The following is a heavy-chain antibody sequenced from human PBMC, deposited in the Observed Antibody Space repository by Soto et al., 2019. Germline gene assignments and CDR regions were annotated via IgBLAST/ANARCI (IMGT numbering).Heavy chain of an antibody. CDR1: GYTLTSYS. Sequence: ASVKVSCKASGYTLTSYSIHWVRQAPGQGLEWMGIINPSSGTTSYAQKFQGRVTMTRDTPTSTVYMELSSLRSEDSAIYYCAREREVPGLLYYYGVDVWGQGTTVTVYS. D-gene: IGHD3-10*01. J-gene: IGHJ6*02. CDR3: AREREVPGLLYYYGVDV. V-gene: IGHV1-46*01. CDR2: INPSSGTT.